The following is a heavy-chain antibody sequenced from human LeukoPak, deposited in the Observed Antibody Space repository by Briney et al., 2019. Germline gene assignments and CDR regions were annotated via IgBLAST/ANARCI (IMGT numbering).Heavy chain of an antibody. D-gene: IGHD3-22*01. V-gene: IGHV3-20*04. CDR3: AREYYYDSSGYPGY. CDR1: GFTFDDYG. Sequence: GGSLRLXCAASGFTFDDYGMSWVRQAPGKELEWVSGINWNGGSTGYADSVKGRFTISRDNAKNSLYLQMNSLRAEDTALYYCAREYYYDSSGYPGYWGQGTLVTVSS. CDR2: INWNGGST. J-gene: IGHJ4*02.